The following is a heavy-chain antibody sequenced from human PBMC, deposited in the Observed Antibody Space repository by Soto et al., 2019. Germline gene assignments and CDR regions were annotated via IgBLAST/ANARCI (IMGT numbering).Heavy chain of an antibody. Sequence: GGSLRLSCSASGFTFSNFAMDGVRQAPGKGLEWVSSISGSGDSTFYADSVRGRFTISRDNSKNTLYLQMNSLRAEDTAVYYCAKTYSSGNLVHYWGQGTLVTVSS. V-gene: IGHV3-23*01. CDR2: ISGSGDST. J-gene: IGHJ4*02. CDR1: GFTFSNFA. D-gene: IGHD6-19*01. CDR3: AKTYSSGNLVHY.